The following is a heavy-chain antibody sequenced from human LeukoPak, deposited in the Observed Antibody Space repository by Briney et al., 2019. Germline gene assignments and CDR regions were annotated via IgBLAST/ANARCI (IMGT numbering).Heavy chain of an antibody. CDR3: ARGWYGSGSYYSRTFDY. CDR1: GYALTELS. D-gene: IGHD3-10*01. Sequence: ASVKVSCKVSGYALTELSMHWVRQAPGKGLEWMGGFDPEDGETIYAQKFQGRVTMTEDTSTDTAYMELRSLRSDDTAVYYCARGWYGSGSYYSRTFDYWGQGTLVTVSS. CDR2: FDPEDGET. V-gene: IGHV1-24*01. J-gene: IGHJ4*02.